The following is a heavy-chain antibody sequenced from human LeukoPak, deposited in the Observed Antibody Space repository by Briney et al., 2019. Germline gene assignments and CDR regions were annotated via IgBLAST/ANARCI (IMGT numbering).Heavy chain of an antibody. D-gene: IGHD3-22*01. Sequence: PGGSLRLFCAASGFXFPTYIMNWVRHAPGKGLEWVSSISSSSTYIYYADSVKGRFTISRDNAKNSLYLQMNSPRADHTAVYYCARRDYYDNTIDYWGQGTLVTVSS. CDR3: ARRDYYDNTIDY. CDR1: GFXFPTYI. CDR2: ISSSSTYI. J-gene: IGHJ4*02. V-gene: IGHV3-21*01.